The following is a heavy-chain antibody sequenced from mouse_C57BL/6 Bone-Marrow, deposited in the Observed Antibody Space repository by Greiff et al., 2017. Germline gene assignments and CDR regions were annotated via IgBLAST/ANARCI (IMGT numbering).Heavy chain of an antibody. J-gene: IGHJ4*01. CDR3: ARSGNYYYGSDYAMDY. Sequence: QVQLQQSGAELARPGASVKMSCKASGYTFTSYTMHWVKQRPGQGLEWIGYINPSSGYTKYNQKFKDKATLTADKSSSTAYMQLSSLTSEDSAVYYGARSGNYYYGSDYAMDYWGQGTSVTVSS. D-gene: IGHD1-1*01. CDR2: INPSSGYT. V-gene: IGHV1-4*01. CDR1: GYTFTSYT.